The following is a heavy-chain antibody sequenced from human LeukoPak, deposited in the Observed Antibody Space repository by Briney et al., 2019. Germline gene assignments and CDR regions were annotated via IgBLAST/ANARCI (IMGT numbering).Heavy chain of an antibody. Sequence: SQTLSLTCTVSGGSISSGGYYWSWIRQHPGKGLEWIGYIYYSGSTHYNPSLKSRVTISVDTSKNQFSLKLSSVTAADTAMYYCARGGVYYDSSGLANWFDPWGQGTLVTVSS. D-gene: IGHD3-22*01. CDR3: ARGGVYYDSSGLANWFDP. V-gene: IGHV4-31*03. J-gene: IGHJ5*02. CDR2: IYYSGST. CDR1: GGSISSGGYY.